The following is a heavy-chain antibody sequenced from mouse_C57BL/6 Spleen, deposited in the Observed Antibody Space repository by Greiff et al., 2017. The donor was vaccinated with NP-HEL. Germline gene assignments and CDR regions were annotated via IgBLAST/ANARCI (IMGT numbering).Heavy chain of an antibody. CDR3: ARPNYGLAMDY. V-gene: IGHV1-80*01. Sequence: QVQLQQSGAELVKPGASVKISCKASGYAFSSYWMNWVKQRPGKGLEWIGQIYPGDGDTNYNGKFKGKATLTADKSSSTAYMQLSSPTSEDSAVYFCARPNYGLAMDYWGQGTSVTVSS. CDR1: GYAFSSYW. J-gene: IGHJ4*01. CDR2: IYPGDGDT. D-gene: IGHD1-2*01.